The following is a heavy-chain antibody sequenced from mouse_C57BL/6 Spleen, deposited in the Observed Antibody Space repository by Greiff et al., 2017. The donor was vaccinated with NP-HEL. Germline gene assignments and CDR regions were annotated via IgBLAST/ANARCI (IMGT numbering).Heavy chain of an antibody. CDR3: TRYGNSYAMDY. V-gene: IGHV1-15*01. Sequence: QVQLQQSGAELVRPGASVTLSCKASGYTFTDYEMHWVKQTPVHGLEWIGAIDPETGGTAYNQKFKGKATLTADKSSSTAYMELRSLTSEDSAVYYCTRYGNSYAMDYWGQGTSVTVSS. CDR2: IDPETGGT. D-gene: IGHD2-1*01. J-gene: IGHJ4*01. CDR1: GYTFTDYE.